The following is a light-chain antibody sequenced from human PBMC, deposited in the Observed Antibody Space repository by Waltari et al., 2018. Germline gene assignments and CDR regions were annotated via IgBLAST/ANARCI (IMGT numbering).Light chain of an antibody. J-gene: IGKJ1*01. V-gene: IGKV4-1*01. CDR1: YLLLYSPNNKNY. CDR2: WAS. Sequence: LVLPHSPYSLSLSLFYLSPLTFKSIYLLLYSPNNKNYLGWFQQRPGQPPKLLIYWASTRESGVPDRFSGSGSGTDFTLTITSLQAEDVAVYYCQQSADTPRTFGQGTKVEI. CDR3: QQSADTPRT.